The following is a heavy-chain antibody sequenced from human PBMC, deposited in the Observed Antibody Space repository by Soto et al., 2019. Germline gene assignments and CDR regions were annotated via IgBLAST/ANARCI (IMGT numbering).Heavy chain of an antibody. J-gene: IGHJ4*02. D-gene: IGHD1-26*01. V-gene: IGHV4-39*01. CDR3: VRRVNSGSGRGHFDL. Sequence: QLQLQESGPGLLKPSETLSLTCSVSGGSISSSSYFWGWVRQPPGQGLEWLATIFYSGTTYYNPSRKSRLTISANTSKNQISLKLSAVTAADTSVYYGVRRVNSGSGRGHFDLGGQGSLVTVSS. CDR1: GGSISSSSYF. CDR2: IFYSGTT.